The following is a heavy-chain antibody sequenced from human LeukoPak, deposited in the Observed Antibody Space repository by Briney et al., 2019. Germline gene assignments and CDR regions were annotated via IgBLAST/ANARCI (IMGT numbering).Heavy chain of an antibody. CDR3: ARSSGTGTFSY. V-gene: IGHV4-39*02. D-gene: IGHD6-25*01. Sequence: SETLSLTCTVSGDSISRSTYYWAWIRQPPGKGLEWIGSVYYGRSPYFNPSLESRATISVDTSKNHSSLKMSSVTAADTAVYYCARSSGTGTFSYWGQGTLVTVSS. CDR1: GDSISRSTYY. CDR2: VYYGRSP. J-gene: IGHJ4*02.